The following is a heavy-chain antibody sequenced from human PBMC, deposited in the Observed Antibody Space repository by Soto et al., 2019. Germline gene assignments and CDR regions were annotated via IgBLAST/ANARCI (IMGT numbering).Heavy chain of an antibody. CDR3: ARVARPGHYYYYGMDV. Sequence: ASVKVSCKASGGTFSSYAISWVRQAPGQGLEWMGGIIPIFGTANYAQKCQGRVTSSADESTSTAYMGLSSLRSEDTAVYYCARVARPGHYYYYGMDVWGQGTTVTVSS. CDR1: GGTFSSYA. V-gene: IGHV1-69*13. CDR2: IIPIFGTA. J-gene: IGHJ6*02.